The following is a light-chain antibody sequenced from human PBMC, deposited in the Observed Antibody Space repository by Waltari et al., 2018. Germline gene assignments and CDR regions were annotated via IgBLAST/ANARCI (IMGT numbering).Light chain of an antibody. CDR2: SNN. CDR3: AAWDDSLNAWV. CDR1: SSNIGSNP. J-gene: IGLJ3*02. Sequence: QSVLTQPPSASGTPGQRVTISCSGSSSNIGSNPVNWYQQFPGTAPKLLIYSNNRRPSGVPDRVSGSKSGTSASLAISGRQSEDEVDYYCAAWDDSLNAWVFGGGTKLTVL. V-gene: IGLV1-44*01.